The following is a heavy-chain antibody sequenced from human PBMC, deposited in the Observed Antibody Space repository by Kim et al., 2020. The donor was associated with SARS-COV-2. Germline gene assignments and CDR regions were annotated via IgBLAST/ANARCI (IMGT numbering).Heavy chain of an antibody. CDR2: IWYDGSNK. J-gene: IGHJ4*02. D-gene: IGHD3-10*01. Sequence: GGSLRLSCAASGFTFSSYGMHWVRQAPGKGLEWVAVIWYDGSNKYYADSVKGRFTISRDNSKNTLYLQMNSLRAEDTAVYYCARERRMWFREIEYYFDYWGQGTLVTVSS. CDR1: GFTFSSYG. CDR3: ARERRMWFREIEYYFDY. V-gene: IGHV3-33*01.